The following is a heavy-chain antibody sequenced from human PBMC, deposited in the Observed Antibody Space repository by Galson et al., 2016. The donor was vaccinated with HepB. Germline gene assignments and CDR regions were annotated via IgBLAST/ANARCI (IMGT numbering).Heavy chain of an antibody. Sequence: GMHWVRQAPGKGLEWVAVISYDGSNKYYADSVKGRFTISGDNSKNTLYLQMNSLRAEDTAVYYCAKETYSSSSGPYSYYYGMGVWGQGTMVTVSS. D-gene: IGHD6-6*01. CDR2: ISYDGSNK. CDR1: G. J-gene: IGHJ6*02. V-gene: IGHV3-30*18. CDR3: AKETYSSSSGPYSYYYGMGV.